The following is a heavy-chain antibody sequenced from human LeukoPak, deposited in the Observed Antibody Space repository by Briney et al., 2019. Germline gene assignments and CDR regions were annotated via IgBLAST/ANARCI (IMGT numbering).Heavy chain of an antibody. CDR3: ARSPYTYGSLFYLDY. CDR2: INPSGGST. J-gene: IGHJ4*02. CDR1: GYTFTYYY. V-gene: IGHV1-46*01. Sequence: ASVKVSCKASGYTFTYYYIHWVRQAPGQGLEWMGIINPSGGSTTYAQKFQGRVTLTRDMSTNTVSLGLSSLRSEDTAMYYCARSPYTYGSLFYLDYWGQGTLVTVSS. D-gene: IGHD5-18*01.